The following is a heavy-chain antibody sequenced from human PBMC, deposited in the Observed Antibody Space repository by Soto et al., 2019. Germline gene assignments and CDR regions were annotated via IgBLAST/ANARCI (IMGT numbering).Heavy chain of an antibody. D-gene: IGHD2-15*01. CDR1: GGSISSYY. CDR2: IYYSGTT. CDR3: ARVAIGYCFGNNCHRTYYFDY. V-gene: IGHV4-59*01. J-gene: IGHJ4*02. Sequence: SATLSLTCTVSGGSISSYYWSWIRQPPGKGLEWIGYIYYSGTTNYNPSLKSRVTISVDTSKNQFSLKLSSVNAADTAVYYCARVAIGYCFGNNCHRTYYFDYWGQGTLVTVSS.